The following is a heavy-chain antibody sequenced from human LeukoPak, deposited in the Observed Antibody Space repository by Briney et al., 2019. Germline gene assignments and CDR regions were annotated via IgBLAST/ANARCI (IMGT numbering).Heavy chain of an antibody. Sequence: SETLSLTCTVSGGSISSYYWSWIRQPPGKGLEGSGYIYYSGSTNYNPSLKSRVTISVDTSKNQFSLKLSSVTAADAAVYYCARGGIVVVPAAIPPYVAARRWYNWFDPWGQGTLVTVSS. D-gene: IGHD2-2*01. V-gene: IGHV4-59*01. CDR2: IYYSGST. CDR1: GGSISSYY. J-gene: IGHJ5*02. CDR3: ARGGIVVVPAAIPPYVAARRWYNWFDP.